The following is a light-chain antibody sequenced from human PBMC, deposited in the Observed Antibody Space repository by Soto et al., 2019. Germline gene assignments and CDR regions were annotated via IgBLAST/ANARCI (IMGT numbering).Light chain of an antibody. J-gene: IGKJ4*01. Sequence: DIQMTQSPAVMCASVEVRVTSICKASQGINHYLAWFQQKPGKVPKRLIYAVSTLQSGVFLCNNRRAYETDLRSPNCSRHPVEFSTDLCLQHNSDPLTFGGGTKVDIK. CDR2: AVS. CDR1: QGINHY. V-gene: IGKV1-17*03. CDR3: LQHNSDPLT.